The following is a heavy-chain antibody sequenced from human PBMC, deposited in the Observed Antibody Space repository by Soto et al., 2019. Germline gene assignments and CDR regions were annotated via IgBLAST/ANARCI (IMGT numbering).Heavy chain of an antibody. Sequence: GSSVKVSCKASGYSFTDYHIHWVRQAPGQGLEWMGWINPNSGGTNYAQKFQGRVTMTRDTSISTAYIELSRLRSDDTAVYYCAGITMVRDTDGYYYYHGMDVWGQGTTVTVSS. V-gene: IGHV1-2*02. CDR2: INPNSGGT. D-gene: IGHD3-10*01. J-gene: IGHJ6*02. CDR3: AGITMVRDTDGYYYYHGMDV. CDR1: GYSFTDYH.